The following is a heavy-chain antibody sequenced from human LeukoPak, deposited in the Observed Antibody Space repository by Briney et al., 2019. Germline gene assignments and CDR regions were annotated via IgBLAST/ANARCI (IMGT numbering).Heavy chain of an antibody. CDR2: IKSITDGETT. J-gene: IGHJ4*02. Sequence: PGGSLRLSCAASGFTFSDAWMSWVRQAPGKGLEWVGRIKSITDGETTAYAAPVKGRFTISRDDSKNTVYLQMNSLKTEDTAVYYCASYGSGSHDYWGQGSLVTVSS. CDR3: ASYGSGSHDY. D-gene: IGHD3-10*01. CDR1: GFTFSDAW. V-gene: IGHV3-15*01.